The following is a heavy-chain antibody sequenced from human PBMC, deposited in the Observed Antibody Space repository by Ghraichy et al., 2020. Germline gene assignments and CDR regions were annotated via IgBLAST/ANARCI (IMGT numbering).Heavy chain of an antibody. CDR2: ISSSSSTI. CDR1: GFTFSSYS. J-gene: IGHJ5*02. D-gene: IGHD5-18*01. Sequence: GGSLRLSCAASGFTFSSYSMNWVRQAPGKGLEWVSYISSSSSTIYYADSVKGRFTISRDNAKNSLYLQMNSLRDEDTAVYYCARDAYSYGQEGWFDTWGQGTLVSVAS. V-gene: IGHV3-48*02. CDR3: ARDAYSYGQEGWFDT.